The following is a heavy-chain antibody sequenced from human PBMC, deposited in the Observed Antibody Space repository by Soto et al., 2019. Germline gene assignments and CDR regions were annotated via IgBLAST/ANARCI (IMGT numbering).Heavy chain of an antibody. J-gene: IGHJ4*02. CDR2: ISYDGSNK. CDR3: AKDALGVTMVRGVIRYFDY. CDR1: GFTFSRYS. D-gene: IGHD3-10*01. Sequence: GGSLRLSCAASGFTFSRYSMHWVRKTQGKGLKWVAVISYDGSNKYYADSVKGRFTISRDNSRNTLYLQMNSLRAEDTAVYYCAKDALGVTMVRGVIRYFDYWGQGTLVTVSS. V-gene: IGHV3-30*18.